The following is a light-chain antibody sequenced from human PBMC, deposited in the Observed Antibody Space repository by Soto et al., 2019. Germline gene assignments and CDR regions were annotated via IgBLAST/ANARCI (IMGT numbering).Light chain of an antibody. V-gene: IGLV2-23*01. CDR2: EGD. Sequence: QSALTQPASVSGSPGQSITISCTGTSSDVGSYNLVSWHQQHPGKAPKLMIYEGDKRPSGVSNRFFGSKSGNTASLTISGLQAEDEADYYCCSFARGSTLVFGGGTKLTVL. J-gene: IGLJ3*02. CDR1: SSDVGSYNL. CDR3: CSFARGSTLV.